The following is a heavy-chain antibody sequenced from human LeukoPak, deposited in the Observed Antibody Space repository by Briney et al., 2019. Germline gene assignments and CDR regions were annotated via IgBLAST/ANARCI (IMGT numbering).Heavy chain of an antibody. V-gene: IGHV3-21*01. CDR1: GFTFSRDS. CDR3: ARAGGYCSSTSCYKGYYYYMDV. D-gene: IGHD2-2*02. CDR2: ISSSSSYI. J-gene: IGHJ6*03. Sequence: GGSLRLSCAASGFTFSRDSMNWVRQAPGKGLEWVSSISSSSSYIYYADSVKGRFTISRDNAKNSLYLQMNSLRAEDTAVYYCARAGGYCSSTSCYKGYYYYMDVWGKGTTVTVSS.